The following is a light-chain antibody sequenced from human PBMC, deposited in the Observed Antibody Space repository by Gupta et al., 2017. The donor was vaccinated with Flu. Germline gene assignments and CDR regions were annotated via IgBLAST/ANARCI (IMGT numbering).Light chain of an antibody. CDR1: HDISNY. V-gene: IGKV1-33*01. J-gene: IGKJ2*01. CDR3: QQYDNHPYT. Sequence: DIQMTQSPSSLSASVGDRVTITCQASHDISNYLNWYQQKPGKAPKLLIYDASNLETGVPSRFSGSGSGTDFTFTISSLHPEDIATYYCQQYDNHPYTFGQGAKLEI. CDR2: DAS.